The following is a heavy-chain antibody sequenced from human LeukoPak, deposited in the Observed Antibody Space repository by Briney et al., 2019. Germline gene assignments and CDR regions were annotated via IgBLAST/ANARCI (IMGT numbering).Heavy chain of an antibody. CDR1: GGSISSDY. CDR2: LSSSGST. Sequence: PSETLSLTCTVSGGSISSDYWCWIRQPPGKGLEWIGYLSSSGSTGYHPSLRSRAIISGDTSKSQFSLKLSSVTAADTAVYYCASVSDVTDIDYWGQGTLVTVSS. CDR3: ASVSDVTDIDY. D-gene: IGHD3-10*02. V-gene: IGHV4-59*01. J-gene: IGHJ4*02.